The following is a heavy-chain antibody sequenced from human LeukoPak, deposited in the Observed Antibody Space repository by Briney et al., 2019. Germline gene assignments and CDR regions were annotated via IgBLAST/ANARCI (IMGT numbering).Heavy chain of an antibody. CDR3: ARHEWGITNAFDI. Sequence: AETLPLTCTVSGGSISSYYWSWIRQPPGKGLEWIGYIYYSGSTNYNPSLKSRVTISVDTSKNQFSLKLSSVTAADTAVYYCARHEWGITNAFDIWGQGTMVTVSS. J-gene: IGHJ3*02. CDR2: IYYSGST. D-gene: IGHD1-14*01. CDR1: GGSISSYY. V-gene: IGHV4-59*08.